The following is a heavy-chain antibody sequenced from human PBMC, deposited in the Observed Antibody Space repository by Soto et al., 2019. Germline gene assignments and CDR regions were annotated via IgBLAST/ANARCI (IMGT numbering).Heavy chain of an antibody. D-gene: IGHD3-16*01. CDR1: GYTFTNYA. J-gene: IGHJ4*02. V-gene: IGHV1-3*01. Sequence: GASVKVSCKASGYTFTNYAMHWLRQAPGQRLEWMGWINAGNGNTKYSQKFQGRVTITRDTSASTAYMELSSLRSEDTAVYYCARTRGGSYGDFDYWGQGTLVTVSS. CDR2: INAGNGNT. CDR3: ARTRGGSYGDFDY.